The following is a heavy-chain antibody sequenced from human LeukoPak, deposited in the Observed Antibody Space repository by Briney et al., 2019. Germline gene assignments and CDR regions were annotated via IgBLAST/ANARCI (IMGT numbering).Heavy chain of an antibody. V-gene: IGHV4-39*07. J-gene: IGHJ5*02. CDR1: GGSISISNYY. Sequence: PSETLSLTCTVSGGSISISNYYWGWIRQPPGKGLEWIGSMSYSGRTYYNPPLKTRVTMSVDTSKNQFSLKLSSVTAADTAVYYCARGAYYYGSGLPFDPWGQGTLVTVSS. CDR2: MSYSGRT. CDR3: ARGAYYYGSGLPFDP. D-gene: IGHD3-10*01.